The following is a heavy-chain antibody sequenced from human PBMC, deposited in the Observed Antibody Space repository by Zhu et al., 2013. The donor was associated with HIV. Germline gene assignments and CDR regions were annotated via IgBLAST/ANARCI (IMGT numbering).Heavy chain of an antibody. CDR1: GYTFNNYG. V-gene: IGHV1-18*01. D-gene: IGHD3-10*01. J-gene: IGHJ3*01. Sequence: VQLMQSGAEVKKPGASVKVSCKASGYTFNNYGITWVRQAPGQGLEWMGWIRSSPANTKYAQKFQGRVIMTTDTSTRAAYLELGSLRSDDSAVYYCARVRSLSGAFDLWGQGTMVTVSS. CDR2: IRSSPANT. CDR3: ARVRSLSGAFDL.